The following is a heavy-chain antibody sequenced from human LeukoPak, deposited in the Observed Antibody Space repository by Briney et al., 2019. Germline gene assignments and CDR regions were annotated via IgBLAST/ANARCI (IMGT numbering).Heavy chain of an antibody. Sequence: GGSLRLSCAASGFIFSSYSMNWVRQAPGKGLEWVSSISSSSDIYYADSVKGRFTISRDNAKNSLYLQMNSLRAEDTAVYYCARAPTVTTFGNWGQGTLVTVSS. D-gene: IGHD4-17*01. J-gene: IGHJ4*02. CDR3: ARAPTVTTFGN. CDR1: GFIFSSYS. CDR2: ISSSSDI. V-gene: IGHV3-21*01.